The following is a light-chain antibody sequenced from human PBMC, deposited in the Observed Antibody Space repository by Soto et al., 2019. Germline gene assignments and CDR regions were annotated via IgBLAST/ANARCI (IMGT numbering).Light chain of an antibody. Sequence: EIVLTQSPGTLSLSPGERATLSCRASQSVINTNLAWYQQKPGQAPRLLIHGASSRATGIPDRFSGSGSGTDFTLTISVLEPEDFAGEYCQQFGSPPPVTFGGGTKVDIK. J-gene: IGKJ4*01. CDR2: GAS. V-gene: IGKV3-20*01. CDR3: QQFGSPPPVT. CDR1: QSVINTN.